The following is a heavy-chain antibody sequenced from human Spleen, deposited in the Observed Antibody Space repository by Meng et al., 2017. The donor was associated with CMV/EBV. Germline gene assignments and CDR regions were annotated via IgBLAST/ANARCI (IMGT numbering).Heavy chain of an antibody. CDR3: AKPQGDSADSGSYLRG. CDR1: GYTFTSYA. J-gene: IGHJ4*02. V-gene: IGHV1-18*01. CDR2: INGYNGNT. D-gene: IGHD1-26*01. Sequence: ASVKVSCKASGYTFTSYAITWVRQAPGQGLEWMGWINGYNGNTNYAENFQGRVTLTTDTSTSTAYMELRSLRSEDTAVYYCAKPQGDSADSGSYLRGWGQGTLVTVSS.